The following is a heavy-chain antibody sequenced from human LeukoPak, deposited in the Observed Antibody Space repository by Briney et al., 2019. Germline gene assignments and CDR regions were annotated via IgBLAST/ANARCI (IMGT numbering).Heavy chain of an antibody. J-gene: IGHJ5*02. V-gene: IGHV1-18*01. D-gene: IGHD5-18*01. Sequence: GASVKVSCKASGYTFTSYGISWVRQAPGQGLEWMGWISAYNGNTNYAQKLQGRVTTTTDTSTSTAYMELRSLRSDDTAVYYCARRSGRGYNYWFDPWGQGTLVTVSS. CDR1: GYTFTSYG. CDR2: ISAYNGNT. CDR3: ARRSGRGYNYWFDP.